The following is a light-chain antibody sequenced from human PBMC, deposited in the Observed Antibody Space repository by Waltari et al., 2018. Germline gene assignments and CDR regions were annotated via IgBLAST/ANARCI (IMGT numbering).Light chain of an antibody. V-gene: IGKV1-16*02. CDR2: PAS. CDR3: QQYHSYPPT. CDR1: QDITNP. Sequence: DIQMTQSPSSVPASVCHRVTITCRAGQDITNPLAWFQQKPGKDPKSLIYPASSLQSGVPSKFSGGGSGTDFTLTSSSLQPEDFGTYYCQQYHSYPPTFGQGTKVEIK. J-gene: IGKJ1*01.